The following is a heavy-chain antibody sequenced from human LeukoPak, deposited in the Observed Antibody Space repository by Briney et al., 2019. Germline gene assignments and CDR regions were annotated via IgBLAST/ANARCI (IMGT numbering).Heavy chain of an antibody. J-gene: IGHJ5*02. CDR3: ARRPRAEPDTSPDNWFDP. CDR1: DGSISTYF. V-gene: IGHV4-59*08. CDR2: VFYDGST. D-gene: IGHD1-14*01. Sequence: KPSETLSLTCTVSDGSISTYFWNWIRQPPGGGLEWIGHVFYDGSTNRNPSLKSRVTISVDTSKNQFSLKLRSVTAADTAVYYCARRPRAEPDTSPDNWFDPWGQGTLVTVSS.